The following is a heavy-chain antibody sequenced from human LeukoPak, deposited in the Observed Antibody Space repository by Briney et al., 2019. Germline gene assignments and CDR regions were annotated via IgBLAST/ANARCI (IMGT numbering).Heavy chain of an antibody. D-gene: IGHD3-10*01. V-gene: IGHV1-2*06. Sequence: GASVKVSCKASGYAFTRYYMHWVRQAPGQGLEWMGRINPNSGGTNYAKKFQGRVTMPRDTSISTAYMELSRLRSDDTAVYYCARDGALYYYGSGSYAKGMDVWGQGTTVTVSS. J-gene: IGHJ6*02. CDR1: GYAFTRYY. CDR2: INPNSGGT. CDR3: ARDGALYYYGSGSYAKGMDV.